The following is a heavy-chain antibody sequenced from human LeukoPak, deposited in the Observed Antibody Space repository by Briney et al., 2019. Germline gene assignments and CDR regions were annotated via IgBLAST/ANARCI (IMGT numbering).Heavy chain of an antibody. D-gene: IGHD3-3*01. CDR2: INHSGST. CDR3: ARRYDFWSGYDPYYFDY. J-gene: IGHJ4*02. CDR1: GGSFSGYY. Sequence: SETLSLTCAVYGGSFSGYYWSWIRQPPGKGLEWIGEINHSGSTNYNPSLKSRVTISVDTSKNQFSLKLSSVTAADTAVYYCARRYDFWSGYDPYYFDYWGQGTLVTVSS. V-gene: IGHV4-34*01.